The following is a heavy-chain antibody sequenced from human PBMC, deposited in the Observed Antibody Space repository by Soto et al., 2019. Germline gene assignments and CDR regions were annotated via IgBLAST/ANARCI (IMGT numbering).Heavy chain of an antibody. CDR1: GFNFSRHE. J-gene: IGHJ4*02. Sequence: ESGGGLVQPGGSLILSCATSGFNFSRHEMSWVRQAPGKGLEWVSYISRTSINIYYAESVKGRFTVSRDNAKNSLHLHMNSLRAEDTAVYVCAREDDYGDYAFDYWGQGAQVTVSS. CDR2: ISRTSINI. V-gene: IGHV3-48*03. CDR3: AREDDYGDYAFDY. D-gene: IGHD4-17*01.